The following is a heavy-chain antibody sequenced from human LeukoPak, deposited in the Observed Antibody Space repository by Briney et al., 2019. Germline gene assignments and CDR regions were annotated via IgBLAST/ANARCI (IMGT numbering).Heavy chain of an antibody. J-gene: IGHJ6*03. Sequence: SVKVSCKASGGTFSSYAISWVRQAPGQGLEWMGGIIPIFGTANYAQKFQGRVTITTDESTSTAYMELSSLRSEDTAVYYCALGPHYDFLSGPRPPFYYYMDVWGKGTTVTVSS. CDR1: GGTFSSYA. CDR3: ALGPHYDFLSGPRPPFYYYMDV. V-gene: IGHV1-69*05. CDR2: IIPIFGTA. D-gene: IGHD3-3*01.